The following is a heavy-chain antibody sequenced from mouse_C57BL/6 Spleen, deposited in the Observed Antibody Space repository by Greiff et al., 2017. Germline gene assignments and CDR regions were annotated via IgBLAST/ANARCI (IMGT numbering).Heavy chain of an antibody. CDR2: IGSGGST. V-gene: IGHV2-2*01. Sequence: QVQLQQSGPGLVQPSQSLSITCTVSGFSLTSYGVHWVRQSPGKGLEWLGVIGSGGSTDYNAAFISRLSISKDNSKSQVFFKMNSLQADDTAIYYCARGDYDYPRYFDVWGTGTTVTVSS. CDR3: ARGDYDYPRYFDV. J-gene: IGHJ1*03. CDR1: GFSLTSYG. D-gene: IGHD2-4*01.